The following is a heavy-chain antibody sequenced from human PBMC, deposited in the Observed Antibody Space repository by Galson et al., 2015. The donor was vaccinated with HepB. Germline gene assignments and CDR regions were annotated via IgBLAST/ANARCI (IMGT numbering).Heavy chain of an antibody. V-gene: IGHV3-33*01. D-gene: IGHD2-21*02. CDR3: ATVGWVMTPGFDV. CDR2: IWYDGSKK. Sequence: SLRLSCAASGFIFNSYGMHWVRQAPGKGLEWVAVIWYDGSKKYYADSVRGRFTISRDSPKNTVSLQMNSLRSDDTALYYCATVGWVMTPGFDVWGRGAMVTVSS. J-gene: IGHJ3*01. CDR1: GFIFNSYG.